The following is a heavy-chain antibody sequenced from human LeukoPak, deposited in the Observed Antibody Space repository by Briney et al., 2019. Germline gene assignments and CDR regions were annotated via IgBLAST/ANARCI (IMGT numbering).Heavy chain of an antibody. CDR1: GGSFSGYY. J-gene: IGHJ5*02. D-gene: IGHD2-2*03. CDR2: NNHSVSI. CDR3: ASFSSLDSNQNWFDP. V-gene: IGHV4-34*01. Sequence: KPSETLSLTCAVYGGSFSGYYWSWIRNPPPKWSGWNGENNHSVSINNHTSLKSRVTISVDTSKHQFSLKLSSVSAADTAVYYCASFSSLDSNQNWFDPWGQGTLVTVSS.